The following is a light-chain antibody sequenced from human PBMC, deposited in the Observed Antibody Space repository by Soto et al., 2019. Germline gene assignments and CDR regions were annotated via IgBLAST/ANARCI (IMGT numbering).Light chain of an antibody. V-gene: IGKV3-15*01. CDR1: QSLNDN. CDR2: RAS. Sequence: EIVMTQSPATLSVSPGERATLSCRASQSLNDNLAWYQQKPGQAPRLLIYRASTRATGVPGRFSASGSGTEFTLTISSLQSEDSAVYYCQPYNNWPLTFGGGTKVDIK. J-gene: IGKJ4*01. CDR3: QPYNNWPLT.